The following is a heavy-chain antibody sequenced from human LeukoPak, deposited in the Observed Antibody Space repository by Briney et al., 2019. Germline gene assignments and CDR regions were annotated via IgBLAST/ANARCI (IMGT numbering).Heavy chain of an antibody. J-gene: IGHJ4*02. CDR3: FGITVTDVPY. V-gene: IGHV3-30*02. Sequence: GGSLRLSCAASGLPFSHSGMHWVRQAPGKGLEWVAFIRYDGSNKYYADSVKGRFTVSRDNSKNALYLQMNSLRGEDTAVYYCFGITVTDVPYWGQGTLVTVSS. D-gene: IGHD1-7*01. CDR2: IRYDGSNK. CDR1: GLPFSHSG.